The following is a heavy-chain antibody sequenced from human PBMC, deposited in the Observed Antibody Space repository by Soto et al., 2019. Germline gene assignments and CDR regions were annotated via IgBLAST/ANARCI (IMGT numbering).Heavy chain of an antibody. CDR1: GFTFSSYA. Sequence: GGSLRLSCSASGFTFSSYAMHWVRQAPGKGLEYVSAISSNGGSTYYADSVKGRFTISRDNSKNTLYLQMSSLRAEDTAVYYFVRDYYGAGSYYLGYYYGMDVWGQGTTVTVSS. D-gene: IGHD3-10*01. V-gene: IGHV3-64D*06. CDR3: VRDYYGAGSYYLGYYYGMDV. J-gene: IGHJ6*02. CDR2: ISSNGGST.